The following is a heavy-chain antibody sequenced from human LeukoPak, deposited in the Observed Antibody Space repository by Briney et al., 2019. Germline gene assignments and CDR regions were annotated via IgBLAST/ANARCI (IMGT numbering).Heavy chain of an antibody. CDR3: ARLWWYYYGSGSYIY. J-gene: IGHJ4*02. CDR2: INHSGST. D-gene: IGHD3-10*01. V-gene: IGHV4-34*01. Sequence: SETLSLTCAVYGGSFSGYYWSWIRQPPGKGLEWVGEINHSGSTNYNPSLKSRVTISVDTSKNQFSLKLSSVTAADTAVYYCARLWWYYYGSGSYIYWGQGTLVTVSS. CDR1: GGSFSGYY.